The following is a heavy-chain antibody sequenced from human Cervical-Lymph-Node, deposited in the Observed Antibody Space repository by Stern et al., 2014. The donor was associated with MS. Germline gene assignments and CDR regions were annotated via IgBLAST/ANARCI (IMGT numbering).Heavy chain of an antibody. CDR2: IHNGGAT. V-gene: IGHV3-53*01. CDR3: ARVGRGYISGYSFDY. J-gene: IGHJ4*02. D-gene: IGHD5-18*01. Sequence: EVQLLESGGGLIQPGGSLRLSCAASGFTVSSSYMSWVRQAPGQGPERVSAIHNGGATYYADSVKGRFPISRDNSKNTLYFQMSSLRAEDTAVYYCARVGRGYISGYSFDYWAQGTLVTVSS. CDR1: GFTVSSSY.